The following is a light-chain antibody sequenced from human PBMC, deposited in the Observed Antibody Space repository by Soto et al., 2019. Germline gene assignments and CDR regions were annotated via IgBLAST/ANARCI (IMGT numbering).Light chain of an antibody. CDR3: QHYGSALFT. V-gene: IGKV3-20*01. CDR2: CAS. J-gene: IGKJ3*01. Sequence: EIVLTQSPGTLSLSPGERATLSCRASQSFSSSYLAWYQQKPGQAPRLLIYCASSRATGIPDRFSGSGSGTDFTLTISSLEPEDFAVYYCQHYGSALFTFGPGTKVDV. CDR1: QSFSSSY.